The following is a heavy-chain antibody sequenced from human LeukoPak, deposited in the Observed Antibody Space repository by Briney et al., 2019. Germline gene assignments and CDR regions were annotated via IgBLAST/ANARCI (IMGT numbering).Heavy chain of an antibody. D-gene: IGHD3-22*01. CDR1: AFTFRNYA. CDR2: ISHDERNI. J-gene: IGHJ4*02. Sequence: GGSLRLSCATSAFTFRNYAMHWVRQAPGKGLEWVAVISHDERNIYYADSVKGRFTISRDNAKNSLYLQMNSLRAEDTAVYYCARGEYYDSSGYYYGANFGYWGQGTLVTVSS. V-gene: IGHV3-33*05. CDR3: ARGEYYDSSGYYYGANFGY.